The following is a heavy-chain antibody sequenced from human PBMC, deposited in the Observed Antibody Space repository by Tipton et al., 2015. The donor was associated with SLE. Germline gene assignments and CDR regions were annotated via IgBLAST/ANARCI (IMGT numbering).Heavy chain of an antibody. CDR3: ARLREELRWDSGSERPIAVDS. CDR2: IYVSGTT. CDR1: GGSISSGGYY. Sequence: TLSLTCTVSGGSISSGGYYWSWIRQHPGKGLEWIGYIYVSGTTNYNPSLESRISISIDASRSQFSLRLSSVTAADTAVYYCARLREELRWDSGSERPIAVDSWGQGTLVTVSS. V-gene: IGHV4-31*03. J-gene: IGHJ4*02. D-gene: IGHD5-12*01.